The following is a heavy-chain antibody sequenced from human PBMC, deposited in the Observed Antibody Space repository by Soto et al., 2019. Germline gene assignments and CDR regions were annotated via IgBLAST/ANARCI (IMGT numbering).Heavy chain of an antibody. D-gene: IGHD6-13*01. Sequence: QVQLVQSGAEVKKPGSSVKVSCKASGGTFSSYTISWVRQAPGQGLEWMGRIIPILGIANYAQKFQGRVTITADKATSTAYMELSSLRSEDTAVYYCARDRAIAAPHNWFDPWGQGTLVTVSS. V-gene: IGHV1-69*08. CDR3: ARDRAIAAPHNWFDP. CDR2: IIPILGIA. CDR1: GGTFSSYT. J-gene: IGHJ5*02.